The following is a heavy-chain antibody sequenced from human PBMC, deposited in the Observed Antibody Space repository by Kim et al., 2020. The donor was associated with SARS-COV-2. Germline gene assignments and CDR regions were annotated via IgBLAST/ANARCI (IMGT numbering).Heavy chain of an antibody. Sequence: AASVKSRININPDTSKNPFSLQLNSVTPEDTAVYYCARISTSGGGNWFDPWGQGTLVTVSS. V-gene: IGHV6-1*01. J-gene: IGHJ5*02. CDR3: ARISTSGGGNWFDP. D-gene: IGHD2-2*01.